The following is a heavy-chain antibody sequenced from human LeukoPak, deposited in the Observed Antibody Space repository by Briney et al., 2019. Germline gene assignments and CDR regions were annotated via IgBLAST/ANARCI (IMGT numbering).Heavy chain of an antibody. Sequence: ASVKVSCKASGYTFTSYAMHWVRQAPGQRLEWMGWINAGNGNTKYSQKFQGRVTITRDTSASTAYTELSSLRSEDTAVYYCASALGTSTVTTLGIDYWGQGTLVTVSS. CDR1: GYTFTSYA. J-gene: IGHJ4*02. CDR2: INAGNGNT. V-gene: IGHV1-3*01. D-gene: IGHD4-17*01. CDR3: ASALGTSTVTTLGIDY.